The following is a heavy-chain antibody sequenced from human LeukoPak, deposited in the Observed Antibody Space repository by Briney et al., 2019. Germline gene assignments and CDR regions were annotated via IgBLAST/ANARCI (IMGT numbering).Heavy chain of an antibody. Sequence: SETLSLTCTVSGGSTSSYYWSWIRQPPGKGLEWIGYIYYSGSTNYNPSLKTRVTISVDTSKNQFSLKLSSVTAADTAVYYCARVVLPMVRGGYFDYWGQGTLVTVSS. CDR1: GGSTSSYY. V-gene: IGHV4-59*01. J-gene: IGHJ4*02. CDR2: IYYSGST. D-gene: IGHD3-10*01. CDR3: ARVVLPMVRGGYFDY.